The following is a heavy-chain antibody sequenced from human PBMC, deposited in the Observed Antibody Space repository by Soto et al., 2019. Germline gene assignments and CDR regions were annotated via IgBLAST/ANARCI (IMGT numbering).Heavy chain of an antibody. Sequence: GRSLRLSCAASGFTFSSYSMNWVRQAPGKGLEWVSYISSSSTTIYYADSVRGRFTISRDNAKSSLFLQMNSLRAEDTALYYCAASVDYWGQGTLVTVSS. V-gene: IGHV3-48*01. CDR3: AASVDY. J-gene: IGHJ4*02. CDR1: GFTFSSYS. CDR2: ISSSSTTI.